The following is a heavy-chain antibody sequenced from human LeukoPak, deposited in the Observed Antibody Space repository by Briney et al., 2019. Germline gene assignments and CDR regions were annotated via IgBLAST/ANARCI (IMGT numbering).Heavy chain of an antibody. D-gene: IGHD2-2*01. CDR2: TYYRSKWHT. CDR1: GDSVSTNSAA. V-gene: IGHV6-1*01. Sequence: SQTLSLTCAISGDSVSTNSAAWNWIRQSPSRGLEWLGRTYYRSKWHTDYAVSVKSRITFKPDTSKNQFSLQLRSVTPEDTAVYYCARGVWDIVGVSASRAYYYYMDVWGKGTTVTVS. CDR3: ARGVWDIVGVSASRAYYYYMDV. J-gene: IGHJ6*03.